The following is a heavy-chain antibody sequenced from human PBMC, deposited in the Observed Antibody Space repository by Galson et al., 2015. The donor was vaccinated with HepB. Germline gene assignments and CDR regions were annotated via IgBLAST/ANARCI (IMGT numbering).Heavy chain of an antibody. CDR1: GGTFSSYA. J-gene: IGHJ6*02. V-gene: IGHV1-69*10. Sequence: SVKVSCKASGGTFSSYAISWVRQAPGQGLEWMGGIIPIFGIANYAQKFQGRVTITADKSTSTAYMELSSLRSEDTVVYYCARDRGQGKNYYGMDVWGQGTTVTVSS. CDR3: ARDRGQGKNYYGMDV. D-gene: IGHD3-10*01. CDR2: IIPIFGIA.